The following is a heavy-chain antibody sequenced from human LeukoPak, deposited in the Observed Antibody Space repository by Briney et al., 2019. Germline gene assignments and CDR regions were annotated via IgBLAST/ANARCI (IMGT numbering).Heavy chain of an antibody. CDR3: ARDLGYSSSSATPLDY. J-gene: IGHJ4*02. CDR2: ISAYNGKT. V-gene: IGHV1-18*01. D-gene: IGHD6-6*01. CDR1: GYTFTSYG. Sequence: GASVKVSCKASGYTFTSYGISWVRQAPGQGLAWMAWISAYNGKTNYAQKLQGRVTMTTDTSTSTAYMELRSLRSDDTAIFYCARDLGYSSSSATPLDYWGQGTLVTVSS.